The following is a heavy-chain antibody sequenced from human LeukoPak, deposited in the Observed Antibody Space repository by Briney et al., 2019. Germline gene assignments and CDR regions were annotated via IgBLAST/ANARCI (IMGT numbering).Heavy chain of an antibody. CDR2: ISGSGGST. D-gene: IGHD2-15*01. V-gene: IGHV3-23*01. Sequence: PGGSLRLSCAAPGFTFSSYAMSWVRQAPGKGLEWVSAISGSGGSTYYADSVKGRFTISRDNSKNTLYLQMSSLRAEDTAEYYCAKDLGYCSGGSCYELDYWGQGTLVTVSS. CDR3: AKDLGYCSGGSCYELDY. CDR1: GFTFSSYA. J-gene: IGHJ4*02.